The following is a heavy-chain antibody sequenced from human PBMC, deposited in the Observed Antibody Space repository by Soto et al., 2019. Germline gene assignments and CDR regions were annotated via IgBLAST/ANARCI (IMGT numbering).Heavy chain of an antibody. CDR2: IKSKTDGGTT. J-gene: IGHJ6*02. Sequence: EVQLVESGGGLVKPGGSLRLSCAASGFTFSNAWMNWVRQAPGKGLEWVGRIKSKTDGGTTDYAAPVKGRFTISRDDSKNTLYLQMNSLKTEATAVYYCTTDWRLWFGGNVYYYYGMDVWGQGTTVTVSS. D-gene: IGHD3-10*01. V-gene: IGHV3-15*07. CDR3: TTDWRLWFGGNVYYYYGMDV. CDR1: GFTFSNAW.